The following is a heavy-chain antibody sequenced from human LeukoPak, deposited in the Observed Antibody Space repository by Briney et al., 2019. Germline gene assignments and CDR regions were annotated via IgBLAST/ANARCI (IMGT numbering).Heavy chain of an antibody. CDR2: INHSGST. V-gene: IGHV4-34*01. J-gene: IGHJ6*03. CDR1: GGSFSGYY. Sequence: PSETLSLTCAVYGGSFSGYYWSWIRQPPGKGLEWIGEINHSGSTNYNPSLKSRVTISVDTSKNQFSLKLSSVTAADTAVYYCARDHPHYYYYMDVWGKGTTVTVSS. CDR3: ARDHPHYYYYMDV.